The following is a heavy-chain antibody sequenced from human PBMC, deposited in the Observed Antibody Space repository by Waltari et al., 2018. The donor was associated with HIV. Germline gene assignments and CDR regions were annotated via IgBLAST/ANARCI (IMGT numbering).Heavy chain of an antibody. CDR3: VKGVRYYGP. J-gene: IGHJ5*02. D-gene: IGHD3-16*01. CDR1: LFSVGNNF. V-gene: IGHV3-53*05. Sequence: VETGGTVIRPGGSLTLACSPLLFSVGNNFVTWLRLAPGRTLEWVSSIYMDDTTHYADSVKGRFTISRDKFRNTVHLLMNFLLFDDTATYFCVKGVRYYGPWGQGTPVTVSS. CDR2: IYMDDTT.